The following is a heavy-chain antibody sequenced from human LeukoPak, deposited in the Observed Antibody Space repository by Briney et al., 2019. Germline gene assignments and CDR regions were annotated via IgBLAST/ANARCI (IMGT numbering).Heavy chain of an antibody. Sequence: GGSLRLSCAASGFIFSDYTMNWVRQAPGKGLEWVSNISSSSSIITYADSVRGRFTISRDNSKNTLYLQMNSLRAEDTAVYYCAKVPYYYDSSGYHYFDYWGQGTLVTVSS. V-gene: IGHV3-48*01. CDR2: ISSSSSII. CDR3: AKVPYYYDSSGYHYFDY. CDR1: GFIFSDYT. D-gene: IGHD3-22*01. J-gene: IGHJ4*02.